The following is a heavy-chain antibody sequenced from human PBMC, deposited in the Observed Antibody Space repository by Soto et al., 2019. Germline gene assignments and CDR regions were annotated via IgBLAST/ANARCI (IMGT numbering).Heavy chain of an antibody. D-gene: IGHD5-12*01. J-gene: IGHJ4*02. CDR1: GGSISGHS. V-gene: IGHV4-4*07. CDR2: IYPSGST. CDR3: VRGRSYSVYDF. Sequence: SETLSLTCTVSGGSISGHSWIWIRQPAGKGLEWIGHIYPSGSTSYNPSLRSRVTMSLDTSNNQIFLNLTSVTAADTAVFYCVRGRSYSVYDFWGPGTLVTVSS.